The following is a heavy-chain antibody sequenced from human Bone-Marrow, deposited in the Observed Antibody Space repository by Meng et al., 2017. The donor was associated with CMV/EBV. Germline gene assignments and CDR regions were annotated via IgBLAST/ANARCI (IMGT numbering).Heavy chain of an antibody. J-gene: IGHJ2*01. CDR3: ARDQNPDVFDL. V-gene: IGHV4-31*03. CDR2: IYYSGST. CDR1: GGSISSGGYY. Sequence: CTVSGGSISSGGYYWSWIRQHPGKGLEWIGYIYYSGSTYYNPSLKSRVTISVDTSKSQFSLKLSSVTAADTAVYYCARDQNPDVFDLWGRGTLVTVSS. D-gene: IGHD1-14*01.